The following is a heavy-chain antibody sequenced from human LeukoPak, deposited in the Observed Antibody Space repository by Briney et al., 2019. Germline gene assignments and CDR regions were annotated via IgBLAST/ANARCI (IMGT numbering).Heavy chain of an antibody. D-gene: IGHD2-2*01. J-gene: IGHJ6*03. CDR2: INHSGST. V-gene: IGHV4-34*01. Sequence: SETLSLTCAVYGGSFSGYYWSWIRQPPGKGLEWIEEINHSGSTNYNPSLKSRVTISVDTSKNQFSLKLSSVTAADTAVYYCARATRPYCSSTSCHPRYYYMDVWGKGTTVTVSS. CDR1: GGSFSGYY. CDR3: ARATRPYCSSTSCHPRYYYMDV.